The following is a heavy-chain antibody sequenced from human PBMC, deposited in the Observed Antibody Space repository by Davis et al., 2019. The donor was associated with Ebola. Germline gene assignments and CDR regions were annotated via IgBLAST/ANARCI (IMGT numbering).Heavy chain of an antibody. J-gene: IGHJ4*02. CDR1: GFTFSSYS. CDR3: AAMGGYKYGY. CDR2: ISSSSSTI. V-gene: IGHV3-48*02. D-gene: IGHD5-24*01. Sequence: GESLKISCAASGFTFSSYSMNWVRQAPGKGLEWVSYISSSSSTIYYADSVKGRFTISRDNAKNSLYLQMNSLRDEDTAVYYCAAMGGYKYGYWGRGTLVTVSS.